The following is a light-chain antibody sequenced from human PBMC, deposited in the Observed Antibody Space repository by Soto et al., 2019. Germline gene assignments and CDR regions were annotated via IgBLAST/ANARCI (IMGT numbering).Light chain of an antibody. Sequence: QSALTQPASESGSRGQPITISCTGTSSDVGGYDYVSWYQLHPGKAPKLMVFEVSNRPSGVSYRFSGSKSGNTASLTISGLQAEDQAHYFFISYSISTAYLFGTGIKVTVL. V-gene: IGLV2-14*01. CDR3: ISYSISTAYL. CDR2: EVS. CDR1: SSDVGGYDY. J-gene: IGLJ1*01.